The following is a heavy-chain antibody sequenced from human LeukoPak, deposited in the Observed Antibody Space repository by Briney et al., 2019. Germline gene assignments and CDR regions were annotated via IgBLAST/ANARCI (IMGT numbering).Heavy chain of an antibody. CDR2: ISSSSSYI. J-gene: IGHJ4*02. Sequence: RSGGSLRLSCAASGFTFSSYSMNWVRQAPGKGLEWVSSISSSSSYIYYADSVKGRFTISRDNAKNSLYLQMNSLRAEDTAVYYCASNDYDYVWGSYRPLYYFDYWGQGTLATVSS. V-gene: IGHV3-21*01. CDR3: ASNDYDYVWGSYRPLYYFDY. CDR1: GFTFSSYS. D-gene: IGHD3-16*02.